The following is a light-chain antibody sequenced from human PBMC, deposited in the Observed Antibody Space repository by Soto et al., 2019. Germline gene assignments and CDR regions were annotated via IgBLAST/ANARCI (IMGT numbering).Light chain of an antibody. CDR2: DTS. V-gene: IGLV7-46*01. Sequence: QAVVTQEPSLTVSPGGTVTLTCGSSTGAVTSSHYPYWIQQKPGQAPRTLIYDTSNKHSWTPARFSGSLLGGKAALTLSGAQPEDEADYYCLLSYDSLYVIFGGGTKLTVL. CDR3: LLSYDSLYVI. J-gene: IGLJ2*01. CDR1: TGAVTSSHY.